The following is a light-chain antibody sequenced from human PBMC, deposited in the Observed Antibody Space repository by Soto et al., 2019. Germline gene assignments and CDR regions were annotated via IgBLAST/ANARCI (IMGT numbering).Light chain of an antibody. CDR1: QSVSSN. CDR3: QQYNNWPPWT. CDR2: GAS. V-gene: IGKV3-15*01. Sequence: EFVFTQSPSTLSLSPGERATLSCRASQSVSSNLAWYQQKPGQAPRLLIYGASTRATGIPARFSGSGSGTEFTLTISSLQSEDFAVYYCQQYNNWPPWTFGQGTKVDIK. J-gene: IGKJ1*01.